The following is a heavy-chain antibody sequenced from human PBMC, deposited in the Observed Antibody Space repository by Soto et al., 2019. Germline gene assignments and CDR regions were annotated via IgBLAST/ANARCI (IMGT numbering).Heavy chain of an antibody. V-gene: IGHV3-33*01. CDR2: IWYDGSNK. CDR1: GFTFSSYG. Sequence: QVQLVESGGGVVQPGRSLRLSCAASGFTFSSYGMHWVRQAPGKGLEWVAVIWYDGSNKYYADSVKGRFTISRDNSKNKLYLQMNSLRAEDTAVYYCARDQGYDFWSGYYSYWGQGTLVTVSS. CDR3: ARDQGYDFWSGYYSY. J-gene: IGHJ4*02. D-gene: IGHD3-3*01.